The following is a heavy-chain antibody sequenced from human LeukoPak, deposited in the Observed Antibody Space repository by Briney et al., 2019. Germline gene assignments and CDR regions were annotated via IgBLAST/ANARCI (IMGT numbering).Heavy chain of an antibody. CDR3: ARVARLGDAFDI. Sequence: GGSLRLSCAASGFTFSRYWMTWVRQAPGKGLEWVANTREDGGERYYVDSVKGRFTTSRDNAKNSLYLQMNSLRAEDTAVYYCARVARLGDAFDIWGQGTMVTVSS. D-gene: IGHD2-21*01. V-gene: IGHV3-7*01. CDR1: GFTFSRYW. J-gene: IGHJ3*02. CDR2: TREDGGER.